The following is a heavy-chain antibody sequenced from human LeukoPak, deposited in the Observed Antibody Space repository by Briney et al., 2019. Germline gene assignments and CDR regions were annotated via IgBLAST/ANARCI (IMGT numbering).Heavy chain of an antibody. V-gene: IGHV4-61*02. Sequence: SETLSLTCTVSGGSISSGSYYWSWIRQPAGKGLEWIGRIYTSGSTNYNPSLKSRVTISVDTSKNQFSLKLSSVTAADTAVYYCARDSRYYDILTGYYKYWFDPWDQGTLVTVSS. J-gene: IGHJ5*02. CDR1: GGSISSGSYY. CDR2: IYTSGST. D-gene: IGHD3-9*01. CDR3: ARDSRYYDILTGYYKYWFDP.